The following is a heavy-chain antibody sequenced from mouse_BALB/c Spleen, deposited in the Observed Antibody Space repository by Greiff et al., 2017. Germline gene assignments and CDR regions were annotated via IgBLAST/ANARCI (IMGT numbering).Heavy chain of an antibody. Sequence: VQLQQSGAELVKPGASVKLPCTASGFNIKDTYMHWVKQRPEQGLEWIGRIDPANGNTKYDPKFQGKATITADTSSNTAYLQLSSLTSEDTAVYYCAKGIYYGYDGDFDYWGQGTTLTVSS. J-gene: IGHJ2*01. CDR2: IDPANGNT. D-gene: IGHD2-2*01. CDR3: AKGIYYGYDGDFDY. CDR1: GFNIKDTY. V-gene: IGHV14-3*02.